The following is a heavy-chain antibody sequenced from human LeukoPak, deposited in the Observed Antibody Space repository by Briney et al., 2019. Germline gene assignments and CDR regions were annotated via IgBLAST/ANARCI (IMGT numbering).Heavy chain of an antibody. Sequence: GGSLRLSCAASGFIFSNYGMSWVRQAPGKGLEWVSGISGSGGSTNYADSVKGRFTISRDNSKNTLYLQMNSLRAEDTAVYYCAKSPGYYYYYGMDVWGQGTTVTVSS. CDR2: ISGSGGST. J-gene: IGHJ6*02. CDR1: GFIFSNYG. CDR3: AKSPGYYYYYGMDV. V-gene: IGHV3-23*01.